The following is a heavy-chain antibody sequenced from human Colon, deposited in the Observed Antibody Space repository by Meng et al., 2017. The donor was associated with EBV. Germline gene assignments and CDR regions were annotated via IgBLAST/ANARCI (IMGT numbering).Heavy chain of an antibody. J-gene: IGHJ4*02. CDR2: IYYSGST. V-gene: IGHV4-39*07. Sequence: QLQLQESGPGLVKPSXXXXLSCTVSGGSISSSSYYWGWIRQPPGKGLEWIGNIYYSGSTYFNPSLKSRVTISVDTSKNQFSLKLSSVTAADTAVYYCARGPTTYFDYWGQGTLGTVSS. CDR3: ARGPTTYFDY. D-gene: IGHD4-17*01. CDR1: GGSISSSSYY.